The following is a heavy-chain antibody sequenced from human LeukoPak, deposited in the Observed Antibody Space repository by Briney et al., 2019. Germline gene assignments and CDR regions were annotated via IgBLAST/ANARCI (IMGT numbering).Heavy chain of an antibody. J-gene: IGHJ6*03. D-gene: IGHD3-10*01. CDR2: INHSGST. Sequence: SETLSLTCAVYGGSFSGYYWSWIRQPPGKGLERIGEINHSGSTNYNPSLKSRVTISVDTSKNQFSLKLSSVTAADTAVYYCASSPPGLYYMDVWGKGTTVTVSS. CDR3: ASSPPGLYYMDV. CDR1: GGSFSGYY. V-gene: IGHV4-34*01.